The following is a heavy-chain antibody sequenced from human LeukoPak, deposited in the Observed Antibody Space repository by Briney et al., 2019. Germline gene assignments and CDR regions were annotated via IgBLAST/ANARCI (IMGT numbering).Heavy chain of an antibody. J-gene: IGHJ4*02. D-gene: IGHD3-3*01. V-gene: IGHV1-46*01. CDR2: INPCGVSI. CDR3: AGQLFGVANRAFDY. CDR1: GHTFSPYD. Sequence: ASVGVSCTAFGHTFSPYDMPSGRQAPGLRRRWWRMINPCGVSISYAQKFPGRVAMTRAMSPSTVHMKVSRLTSEETAVYYCAGQLFGVANRAFDYWGQGTLVTVSS.